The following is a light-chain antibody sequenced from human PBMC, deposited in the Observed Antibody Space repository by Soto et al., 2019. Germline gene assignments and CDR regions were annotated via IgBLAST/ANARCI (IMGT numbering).Light chain of an antibody. CDR3: QQTYMIPNT. J-gene: IGKJ5*01. CDR1: QGIGNA. Sequence: IQMTQSPSSLSASVGDRVTISCRASQGIGNALGWYQHKPGKAPNLLIYAASSLQSGVPSRFSGSRSGTDFILTIKSLQPEDFATYFCQQTYMIPNTFGQGTRLEI. CDR2: AAS. V-gene: IGKV1-39*01.